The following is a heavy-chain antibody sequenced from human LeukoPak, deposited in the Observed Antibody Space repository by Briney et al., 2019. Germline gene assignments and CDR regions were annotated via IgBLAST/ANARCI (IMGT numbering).Heavy chain of an antibody. V-gene: IGHV3-30*02. CDR1: GFTFSSYG. CDR3: ARARDYYYYYMDV. CDR2: IRYDGSNK. J-gene: IGHJ6*03. Sequence: GGSLRLSCAASGFTFSSYGMHWVRQAPGKGLEWVAFIRYDGSNKYYADSVKGRFTISRDNSKNSLYLQMNSLRAEDTALYYCARARDYYYYYMDVWGKGTTVTVSS.